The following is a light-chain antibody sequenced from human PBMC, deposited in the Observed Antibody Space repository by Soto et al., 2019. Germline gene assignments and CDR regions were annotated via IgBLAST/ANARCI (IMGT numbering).Light chain of an antibody. V-gene: IGLV1-44*01. CDR2: ANN. CDR1: SSNIGSNT. Sequence: QSVLTQPPSVSGTPGQRVTISCSGRSSNIGSNTVNWYQHLPGTAPKLLIYANNQRPSGVPDRFSGSKSGTSASLAISGLQSEDEADYYCAPWDDSLNGPVFGGGTKLTVL. J-gene: IGLJ2*01. CDR3: APWDDSLNGPV.